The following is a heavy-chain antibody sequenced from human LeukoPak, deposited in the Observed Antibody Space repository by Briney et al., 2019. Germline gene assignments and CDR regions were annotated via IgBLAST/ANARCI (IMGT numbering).Heavy chain of an antibody. J-gene: IGHJ4*02. CDR3: AREVDWSYVY. Sequence: PSETLSLTCTVSGGSISTYYWSWIRQPPGEGLEWIGYIHYSGTANYNPSLKSRVTISLDTSKNQFSLKLSSVTAADTAVYYCAREVDWSYVYWGQGTLVTVSS. CDR2: IHYSGTA. V-gene: IGHV4-59*01. CDR1: GGSISTYY. D-gene: IGHD1-7*01.